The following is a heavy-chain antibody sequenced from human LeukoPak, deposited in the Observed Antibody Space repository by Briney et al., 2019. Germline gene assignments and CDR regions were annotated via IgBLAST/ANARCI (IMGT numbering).Heavy chain of an antibody. Sequence: GASVKVSCKASGYTFTSYYMHWVRQAPGQGLEWMGRINPNSGGTNYAQKFQGRVTMTRDTSISTAYMELSRLRSDDTAVYYCASSVVPAASNWFDPWGQGTLVTVSS. V-gene: IGHV1-2*06. CDR1: GYTFTSYY. D-gene: IGHD2-2*01. J-gene: IGHJ5*02. CDR2: INPNSGGT. CDR3: ASSVVPAASNWFDP.